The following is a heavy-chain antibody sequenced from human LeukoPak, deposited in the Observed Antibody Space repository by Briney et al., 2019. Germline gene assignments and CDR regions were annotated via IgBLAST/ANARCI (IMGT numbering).Heavy chain of an antibody. CDR1: GYTFTSYG. J-gene: IGHJ6*02. Sequence: ASVKVSCKASGYTFTSYGISWVRQAPGQGLEWMGWISAHNGNTNYAQKLQGRVTMTTDTSTSTAYMELRSLRSDDTAVYYCARSSITMVRGVSYGMDVWGQGTTVTVSS. CDR2: ISAHNGNT. V-gene: IGHV1-18*01. CDR3: ARSSITMVRGVSYGMDV. D-gene: IGHD3-10*01.